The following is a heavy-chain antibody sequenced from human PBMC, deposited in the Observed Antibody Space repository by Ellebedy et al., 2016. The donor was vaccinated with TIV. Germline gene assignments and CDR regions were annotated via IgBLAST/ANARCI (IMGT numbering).Heavy chain of an antibody. CDR3: ARDWTRGGGDFASWFDP. V-gene: IGHV4-4*02. Sequence: MPSETLSLTCGVSGGSINSDNYWSWVRQSPGRGLEWIGDVYHSGHTNYNPSLRSRVSISVDKSKSQFSLRLRSMTAADTAVYYCARDWTRGGGDFASWFDPWGQGTPVTVSS. J-gene: IGHJ5*02. CDR1: GGSINSDNY. CDR2: VYHSGHT. D-gene: IGHD3/OR15-3a*01.